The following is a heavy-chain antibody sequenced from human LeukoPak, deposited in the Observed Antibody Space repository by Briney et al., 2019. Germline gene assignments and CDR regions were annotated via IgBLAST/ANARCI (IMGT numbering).Heavy chain of an antibody. J-gene: IGHJ3*02. CDR3: ARDLVTVTKGFDI. V-gene: IGHV4-59*11. CDR1: AASFSSHY. CDR2: ISYIGSA. D-gene: IGHD4-17*01. Sequence: SETLSLTCAVSAASFSSHYWTWIRQSPGKGLEWIGYISYIGSANYNPSLKSRVTISIDTSRNQFSLKLRSVTAADTAVYYCARDLVTVTKGFDIWGQGTMVSVSS.